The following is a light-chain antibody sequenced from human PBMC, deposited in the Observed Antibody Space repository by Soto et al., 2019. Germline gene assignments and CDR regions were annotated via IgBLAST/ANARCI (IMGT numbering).Light chain of an antibody. J-gene: IGLJ1*01. CDR1: ISDVAGYNY. CDR3: SSYSTISNLV. V-gene: IGLV2-11*01. Sequence: QSALTQPRSVSGSPGQSVTISCTGTISDVAGYNYVSWYQHHPGKAPKLLISDVTKRPSWVPDRFSGSKSGSTASLTISELQAEDEAEYFCSSYSTISNLVFGTGTKLTVL. CDR2: DVT.